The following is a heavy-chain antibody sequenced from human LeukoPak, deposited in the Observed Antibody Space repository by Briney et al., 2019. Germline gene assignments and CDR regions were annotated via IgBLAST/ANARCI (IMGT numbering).Heavy chain of an antibody. D-gene: IGHD3-22*01. CDR1: GYAFTGYY. Sequence: ASVKVSCKASGYAFTGYYMHWVRQAPGQGLEWMGWINPNSGGTNYAQKFQGRVTMTRDTSISTAYMELSRLRSDDTAVYYCARGDYYDSSGYYYWGQGTLVTVSS. CDR2: INPNSGGT. J-gene: IGHJ4*02. V-gene: IGHV1-2*02. CDR3: ARGDYYDSSGYYY.